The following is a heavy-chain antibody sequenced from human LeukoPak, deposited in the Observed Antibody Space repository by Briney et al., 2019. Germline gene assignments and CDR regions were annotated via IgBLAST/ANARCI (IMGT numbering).Heavy chain of an antibody. CDR1: GGSISTGGYY. CDR2: IYFSGST. CDR3: AGDYGGHHLDY. V-gene: IGHV4-30-4*01. J-gene: IGHJ4*02. Sequence: SETLSLTCTVSGGSISTGGYYWSWIRQPPGKGLEWIGYIYFSGSTYYNPSLKSRVTISVDTSKNQFSLNLSSLTAADTAVYYCAGDYGGHHLDYWGQGTLVTVSS. D-gene: IGHD4-23*01.